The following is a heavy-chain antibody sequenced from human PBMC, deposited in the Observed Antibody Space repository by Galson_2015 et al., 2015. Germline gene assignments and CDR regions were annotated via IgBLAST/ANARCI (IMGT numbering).Heavy chain of an antibody. V-gene: IGHV3-11*01. D-gene: IGHD4-17*01. CDR3: ARMPHYGRDAFDI. CDR1: GFTFSDYY. Sequence: SLRLSCAASGFTFSDYYMSWIRQAPGKGLEWVSYISSSGSTIYYADSVKGRFTISRDNAKNSLYLQMNSLRAEDTAVYYCARMPHYGRDAFDIWGQGTMVTVSS. J-gene: IGHJ3*02. CDR2: ISSSGSTI.